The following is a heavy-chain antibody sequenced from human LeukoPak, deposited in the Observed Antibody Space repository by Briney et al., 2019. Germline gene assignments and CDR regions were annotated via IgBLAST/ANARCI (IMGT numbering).Heavy chain of an antibody. Sequence: PSHTLSLTCTVSGASVSSASYWTWIRQPPGKGVEWIAHIYNGVNTNYNPSLKSRVTISVDTSKNQFSLRLNSVTAADTAVYYCARSRAFNSGAFDPWGQGSLVTVSS. CDR1: GASVSSASY. D-gene: IGHD1-26*01. CDR2: IYNGVNT. CDR3: ARSRAFNSGAFDP. V-gene: IGHV4-61*01. J-gene: IGHJ5*02.